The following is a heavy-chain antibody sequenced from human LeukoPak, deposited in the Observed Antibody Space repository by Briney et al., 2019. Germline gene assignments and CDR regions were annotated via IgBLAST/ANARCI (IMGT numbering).Heavy chain of an antibody. CDR3: ARGTAVAGYNWFDP. V-gene: IGHV4-59*01. CDR1: GGSISSYY. CDR2: IYYSGST. D-gene: IGHD6-19*01. Sequence: SETLSLTCTVSGGSISSYYWSWIRQPPGKGLEWIGYIYYSGSTNYNPSLKSRVTISVDTSKNQFSLKLSSVTAADTAVYYCARGTAVAGYNWFDPWGQGTLVTVAS. J-gene: IGHJ5*02.